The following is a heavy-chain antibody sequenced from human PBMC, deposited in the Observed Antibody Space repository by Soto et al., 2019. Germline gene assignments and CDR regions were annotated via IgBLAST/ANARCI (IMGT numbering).Heavy chain of an antibody. V-gene: IGHV3-48*02. CDR2: ISSSSSTI. D-gene: IGHD6-6*01. Sequence: VGSLGLSCAAYGFTFSSYSMNWVRQAPGKGQEWVSYISSSSSTIYYADSVKGRSTISRDNAKNSLYLQMNSLRDEDTTLYYCARPEYSSSSYGMDVWGQGTTVTVSS. J-gene: IGHJ6*02. CDR3: ARPEYSSSSYGMDV. CDR1: GFTFSSYS.